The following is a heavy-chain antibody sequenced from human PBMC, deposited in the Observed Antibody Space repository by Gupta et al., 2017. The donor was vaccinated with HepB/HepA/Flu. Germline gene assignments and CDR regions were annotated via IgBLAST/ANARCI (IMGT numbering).Heavy chain of an antibody. CDR1: GYTFTSYG. CDR2: ISAYNGNT. Sequence: QVQLVQSGAEVKKPGASVKVSCKASGYTFTSYGISWVRQAPGQGLEWMGWISAYNGNTNYAQKLQGRVTMTTDTSTSTAYMELRSLRSDDTAVYYCXRLILTGYXFIRTDGAGWFDPWGQGTLVTVSS. D-gene: IGHD3-9*01. V-gene: IGHV1-18*01. CDR3: XRLILTGYXFIRTDGAGWFDP. J-gene: IGHJ5*02.